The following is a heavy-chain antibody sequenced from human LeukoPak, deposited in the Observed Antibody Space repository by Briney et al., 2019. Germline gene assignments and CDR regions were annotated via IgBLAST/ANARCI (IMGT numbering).Heavy chain of an antibody. CDR2: ISYDGSNK. J-gene: IGHJ6*02. CDR1: GFTFSSYA. CDR3: ARDVAMVRGVSRGMDV. Sequence: PGGSLRLSCAASGFTFSSYAMHWVRQAPGKGLEWVAVISYDGSNKYYADSVKGRFTISRDNSKNTLYLQMNSLRAEDTAVYYCARDVAMVRGVSRGMDVWGQGTTATVSS. V-gene: IGHV3-30-3*01. D-gene: IGHD3-10*01.